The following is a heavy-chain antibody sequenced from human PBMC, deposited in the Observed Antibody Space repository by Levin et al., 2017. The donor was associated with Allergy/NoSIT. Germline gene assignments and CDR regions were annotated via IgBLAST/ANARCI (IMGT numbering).Heavy chain of an antibody. V-gene: IGHV3-30*04. Sequence: GGSLRLSCTASGFTFSSYAMHWVRQAPGKGLEWVAVISYDGSNKYDADSVKGRFTVSRDNSKNTLYLQMNSLRPNDTAIYFCARTPGWFGAPYYDFWGQGTLVTVSS. J-gene: IGHJ4*02. D-gene: IGHD3-10*01. CDR2: ISYDGSNK. CDR3: ARTPGWFGAPYYDF. CDR1: GFTFSSYA.